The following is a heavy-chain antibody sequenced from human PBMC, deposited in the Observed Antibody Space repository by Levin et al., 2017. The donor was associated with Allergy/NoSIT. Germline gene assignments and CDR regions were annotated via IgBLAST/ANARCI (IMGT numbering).Heavy chain of an antibody. J-gene: IGHJ6*02. CDR1: GFTFSSYW. Sequence: GGSLRLSCAASGFTFSSYWMSWVRQAPGKGLEWVANIKQDGSEKYYVDSVKGRFTISRDNAKNSLYLQMNSLRAEDTAVYYCARRLGGYDWGYYYYGMDVWGQGTTVTVSS. V-gene: IGHV3-7*01. D-gene: IGHD5-12*01. CDR2: IKQDGSEK. CDR3: ARRLGGYDWGYYYYGMDV.